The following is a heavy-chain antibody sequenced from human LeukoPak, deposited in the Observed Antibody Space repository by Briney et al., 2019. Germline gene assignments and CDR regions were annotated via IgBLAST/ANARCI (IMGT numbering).Heavy chain of an antibody. CDR1: GYTFTGYY. D-gene: IGHD1-26*01. CDR3: AREIRSYYYYFDY. V-gene: IGHV1-2*02. CDR2: INPNSGGT. J-gene: IGHJ4*02. Sequence: ASVKVSCKASGYTFTGYYMHWVRQAPGQGLEWMGWINPNSGGTNYAQKFQGRVTMTRDTSISTAYMELSRLRSDDTAVYYCAREIRSYYYYFDYWGQGTLVTVSS.